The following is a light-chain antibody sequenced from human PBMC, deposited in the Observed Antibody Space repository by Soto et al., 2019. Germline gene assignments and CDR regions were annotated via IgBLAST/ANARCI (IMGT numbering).Light chain of an antibody. Sequence: DIQMTPSPSTLSASVVDIVTITCRASQSISSWLAWYQQKPGKAPKLLIYDASSLESGVPSRFSGSGSGTEFTLTISSLQPDDFATYYCQQYNSYSTFGQGTTGDIK. J-gene: IGKJ1*01. CDR3: QQYNSYST. V-gene: IGKV1-5*01. CDR1: QSISSW. CDR2: DAS.